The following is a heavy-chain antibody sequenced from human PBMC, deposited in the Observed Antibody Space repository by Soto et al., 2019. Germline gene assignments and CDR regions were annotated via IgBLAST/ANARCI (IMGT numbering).Heavy chain of an antibody. J-gene: IGHJ4*02. CDR3: AKDRLTVFGVVVTFED. CDR1: GFTFDSYA. D-gene: IGHD3-3*01. CDR2: LSGSGYQT. V-gene: IGHV3-23*01. Sequence: GGSLRLSCATDGFTFDSYAMHWVRQAPGKGLEWVSSLSGSGYQTYYADSVKGRLTISRDRSKNTVYLQMNSLRAVDTAVYFCAKDRLTVFGVVVTFEDWGRGTLVTVSS.